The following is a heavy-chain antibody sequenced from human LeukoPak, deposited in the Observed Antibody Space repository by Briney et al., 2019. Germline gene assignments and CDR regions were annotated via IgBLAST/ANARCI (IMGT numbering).Heavy chain of an antibody. CDR2: IYYSGGT. CDR1: GGSISSSNYY. V-gene: IGHV4-39*01. J-gene: IGHJ4*02. Sequence: PSETLSLTCTVSGGSISSSNYYWGWIRQPPGKGLEWIGSIYYSGGTYYNPSLKSRVTISVDTSKNQFSLKLSSVTAADTAVYYCARRLGRPLRIDYWGQGTLVTVSS. CDR3: ARRLGRPLRIDY. D-gene: IGHD6-19*01.